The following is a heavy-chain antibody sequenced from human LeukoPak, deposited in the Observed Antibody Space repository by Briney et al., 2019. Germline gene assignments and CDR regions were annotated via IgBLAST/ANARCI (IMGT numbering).Heavy chain of an antibody. CDR1: GYTFTGYY. D-gene: IGHD4-23*01. Sequence: ASVKVSCKASGYTFTGYYMQWVRQAPGQGLEWMGWINPNSGATNYAQKFQGRVTMTRDTSISTAYMELSRLRSDDTAVYYCARANSLGNPLDYWGQGTLVTVSS. CDR2: INPNSGAT. V-gene: IGHV1-2*02. CDR3: ARANSLGNPLDY. J-gene: IGHJ4*02.